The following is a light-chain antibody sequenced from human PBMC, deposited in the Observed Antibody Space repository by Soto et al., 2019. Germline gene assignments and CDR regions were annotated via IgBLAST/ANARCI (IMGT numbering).Light chain of an antibody. Sequence: QAVVTQPPSVSGAPGQRVTISCTGSSSNIGAGYDVHWYQQLPGTAPKLLIYGNSNRPSGVPDRFSGSKSGTSASLAITGLQAEDEADYYCQSYASSLRGWVFGGGTKLTVL. J-gene: IGLJ3*02. CDR3: QSYASSLRGWV. CDR2: GNS. V-gene: IGLV1-40*01. CDR1: SSNIGAGYD.